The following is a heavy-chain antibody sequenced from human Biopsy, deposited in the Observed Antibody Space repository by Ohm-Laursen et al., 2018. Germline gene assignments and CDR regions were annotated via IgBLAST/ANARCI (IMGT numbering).Heavy chain of an antibody. J-gene: IGHJ2*01. V-gene: IGHV4-59*01. CDR3: ARDRGYYSDRTVPGYFDL. Sequence: LSLTCTVSGDSISSYYWSWIRQPPGKGLAWIGYVYYTGSTDYNPSLQSRVTISVDTSKNHFSLRLRSVTPADTAIYYCARDRGYYSDRTVPGYFDLWGRGTLVTVSS. D-gene: IGHD3-22*01. CDR1: GDSISSYY. CDR2: VYYTGST.